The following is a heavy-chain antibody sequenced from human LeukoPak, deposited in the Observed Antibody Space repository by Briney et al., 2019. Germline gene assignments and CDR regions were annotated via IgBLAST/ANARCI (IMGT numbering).Heavy chain of an antibody. D-gene: IGHD3-10*01. CDR2: ISSNGGST. CDR1: GFTFSSYA. Sequence: GGSLRLSCAASGFTFSSYAMHWVRQAPGKGLEYVSAISSNGGSTYYANSVKGRFTISRDNSKNTLYLQMGSLRAEDTAVYYCARDSIWFGNFDYWGQGTLVTVSS. V-gene: IGHV3-64*01. J-gene: IGHJ4*02. CDR3: ARDSIWFGNFDY.